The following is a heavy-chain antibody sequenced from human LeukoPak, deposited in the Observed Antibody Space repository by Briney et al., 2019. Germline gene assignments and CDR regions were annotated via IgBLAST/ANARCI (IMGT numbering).Heavy chain of an antibody. CDR2: ISNAGST. CDR3: ARDKHLGLCNAGRCYPYYFDS. Sequence: SEILSLTCSVSGGSITSSYWTWVRQPPGKGLEFIGYISNAGSTNYNPSLKSRVTISVDTAKNQLSVNLTSVTDADTAVYYCARDKHLGLCNAGRCYPYYFDSWGQGIQVTVSS. D-gene: IGHD2-15*01. V-gene: IGHV4-59*01. J-gene: IGHJ4*02. CDR1: GGSITSSY.